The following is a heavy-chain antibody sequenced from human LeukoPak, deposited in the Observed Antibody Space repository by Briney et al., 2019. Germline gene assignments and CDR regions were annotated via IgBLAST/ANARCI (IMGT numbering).Heavy chain of an antibody. CDR3: AKLVAAADPNAFDI. CDR2: ISSSSSYI. J-gene: IGHJ3*02. V-gene: IGHV3-21*01. CDR1: GFSFSSYN. Sequence: GGSLRLSCAASGFSFSSYNMDWVRQAPGKGLEWVSSISSSSSYIYYADSVKGRFTISRDNAKNSLYLQMNSLRAEDTAVYYCAKLVAAADPNAFDIWGQGTMVTVSS. D-gene: IGHD6-13*01.